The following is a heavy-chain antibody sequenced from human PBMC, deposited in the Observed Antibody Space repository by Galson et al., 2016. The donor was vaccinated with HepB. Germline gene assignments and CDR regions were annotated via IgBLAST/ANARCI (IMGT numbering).Heavy chain of an antibody. CDR1: GFIFSSFS. V-gene: IGHV3-21*01. CDR3: ARVDDNFYYYYGLDG. D-gene: IGHD1-1*01. J-gene: IGHJ6*04. Sequence: SLRLSCAASGFIFSSFSMNWVRQGPGKGLEWVSFISTGSTYIYYADSVKGRFTVSRDNTKNSLYLQMNSLRVEDTAIYYCARVDDNFYYYYGLDGWGEGTTVTVSS. CDR2: ISTGSTYI.